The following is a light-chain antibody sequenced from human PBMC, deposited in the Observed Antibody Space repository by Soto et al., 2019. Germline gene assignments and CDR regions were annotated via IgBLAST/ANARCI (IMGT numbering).Light chain of an antibody. Sequence: EIVMTQSPVTLSVSPGERATLSCRASQSVSGNLAWYQQKPGQAPSLLIYATSTRATVISARFSGSGSGTDFTLTISILQSEDFALYYCQQYNKWPLTFGGGTKAQIK. J-gene: IGKJ4*01. V-gene: IGKV3-15*01. CDR1: QSVSGN. CDR2: ATS. CDR3: QQYNKWPLT.